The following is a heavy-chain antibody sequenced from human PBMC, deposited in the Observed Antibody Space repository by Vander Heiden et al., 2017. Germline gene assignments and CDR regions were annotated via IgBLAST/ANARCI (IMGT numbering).Heavy chain of an antibody. CDR2: LYREGHT. D-gene: IGHD5-12*01. V-gene: IGHV3-53*01. CDR1: GFTVSANF. Sequence: EMQLVESGGGLIQPGGSLRLSCAASGFTVSANFMAWVRQAPGKGLEWVSVLYREGHTFYADSVRGRFTISRDTSKNTLHLEINSLRGEDTAMYYCARWSSAINAFDIWGPGARVTVSS. J-gene: IGHJ3*02. CDR3: ARWSSAINAFDI.